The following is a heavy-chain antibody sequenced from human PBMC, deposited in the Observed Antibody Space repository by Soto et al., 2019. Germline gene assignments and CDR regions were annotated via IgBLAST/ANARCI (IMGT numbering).Heavy chain of an antibody. CDR1: GFSFSSHG. J-gene: IGHJ4*02. Sequence: QVQLVESGGGVVQPGRSLRLSCEVTGFSFSSHGMHWVRQAPDKGLEWVAVISFDGSNKFYGPSVKGRFSISRDNSKNTMYLQMTSVRPEDTALYYCAKDRDDYGDLSLDYWGQGTLVTVSS. D-gene: IGHD4-17*01. CDR3: AKDRDDYGDLSLDY. CDR2: ISFDGSNK. V-gene: IGHV3-30*18.